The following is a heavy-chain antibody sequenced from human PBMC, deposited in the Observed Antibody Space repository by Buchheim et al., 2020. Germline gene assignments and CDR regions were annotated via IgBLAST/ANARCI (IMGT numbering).Heavy chain of an antibody. Sequence: VQLLESGGGLVQPGGSLRLSCAASGFTFSSYGMHWVRQAPGKGLEWVAVISYDGSNKYYADSVKGRFTISRDNAKNTLYLQMNSLRAEDTAVYYCARGSNYYYYYMDVWGKGTT. D-gene: IGHD2-2*01. CDR3: ARGSNYYYYYMDV. CDR1: GFTFSSYG. CDR2: ISYDGSNK. J-gene: IGHJ6*03. V-gene: IGHV3-30*03.